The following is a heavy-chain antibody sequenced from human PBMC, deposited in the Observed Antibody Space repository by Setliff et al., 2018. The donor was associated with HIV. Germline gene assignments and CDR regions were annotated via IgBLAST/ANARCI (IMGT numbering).Heavy chain of an antibody. V-gene: IGHV3-30-3*01. J-gene: IGHJ4*02. Sequence: LRLSCAATGFTFSSYVLHWVRQAPGKGLEWVAVMSTGGDIKIYAGSVKGRFTISRDNSKNTLFLQMNSLRPEDTATCYCVRELAASGLGYFDSWGRGILGTVS. D-gene: IGHD3-22*01. CDR3: VRELAASGLGYFDS. CDR2: MSTGGDIK. CDR1: GFTFSSYV.